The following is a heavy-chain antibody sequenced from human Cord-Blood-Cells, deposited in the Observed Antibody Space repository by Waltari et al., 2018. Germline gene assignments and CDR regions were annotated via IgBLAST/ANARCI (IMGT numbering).Heavy chain of an antibody. Sequence: EVQLVESGGGLVQPGGSLRLSCAASGFTFSSYSMNWVRQAPGKGVEGVSYISSSSSTIYYADSVKGRFTISRDNAKNSLYLQMNSLRDEDTAVYYCARVTAVADWFDPWGQGTLVTVSS. CDR1: GFTFSSYS. V-gene: IGHV3-48*02. J-gene: IGHJ5*02. D-gene: IGHD6-19*01. CDR2: ISSSSSTI. CDR3: ARVTAVADWFDP.